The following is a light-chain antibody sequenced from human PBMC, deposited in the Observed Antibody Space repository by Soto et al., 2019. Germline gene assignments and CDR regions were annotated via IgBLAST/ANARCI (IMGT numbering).Light chain of an antibody. Sequence: DIQMTQSPSTLSASVGDRVTITCRASQSISSWLAWYQHQPGTAPTLLISDASSLESGVPPRFSGTGSGTEFTLTISSLQPEDFATYYCQQYSTFPITFGQGTRLEI. CDR1: QSISSW. CDR2: DAS. V-gene: IGKV1-5*01. J-gene: IGKJ5*01. CDR3: QQYSTFPIT.